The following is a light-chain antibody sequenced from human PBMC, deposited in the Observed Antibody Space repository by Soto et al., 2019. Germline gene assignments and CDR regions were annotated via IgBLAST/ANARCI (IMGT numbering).Light chain of an antibody. CDR3: SSYTSSSTYG. CDR2: EVS. V-gene: IGLV2-14*01. Sequence: QSALTQPASVSGSPGQSITISCTGTSSDIGAYNFVSWYQQHPGKAPKVMIYEVSNRPSGVSNRFSGSKSGNTASLTISGLQAEDEAEYYGSSYTSSSTYGVGTGTKLTVL. CDR1: SSDIGAYNF. J-gene: IGLJ1*01.